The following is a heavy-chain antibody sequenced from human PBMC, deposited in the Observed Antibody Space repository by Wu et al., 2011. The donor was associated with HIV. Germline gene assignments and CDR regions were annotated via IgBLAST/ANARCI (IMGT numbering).Heavy chain of an antibody. D-gene: IGHD1-1*01. Sequence: QVQLVQSGAEVKKPGSSVKVSCKASGGTFSRYAISWVRQAPGQGLEWMGGIIPMLGTATYAEKFQGRVTITTDESASTAYMELSSLRSEDTALYYCARGNDYVGRLGYWGQGTLVTVSS. CDR3: ARGNDYVGRLGY. CDR2: IIPMLGTA. V-gene: IGHV1-69*01. J-gene: IGHJ4*02. CDR1: GGTFSRYA.